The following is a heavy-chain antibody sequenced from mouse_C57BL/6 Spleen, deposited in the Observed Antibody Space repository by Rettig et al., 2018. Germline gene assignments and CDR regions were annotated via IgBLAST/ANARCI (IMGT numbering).Heavy chain of an antibody. D-gene: IGHD1-1*01. V-gene: IGHV2-9*01. Sequence: YNSALMSRLSISKDNSKSQVFLKMNSLQTDDTAMYYCAKHYYGSSYWYFDVWGTGTTVTVSS. J-gene: IGHJ1*03. CDR3: AKHYYGSSYWYFDV.